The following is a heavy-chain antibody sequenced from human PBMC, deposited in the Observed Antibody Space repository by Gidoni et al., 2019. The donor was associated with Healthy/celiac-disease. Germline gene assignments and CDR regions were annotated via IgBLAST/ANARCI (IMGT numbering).Heavy chain of an antibody. D-gene: IGHD5-12*01. CDR3: VRSHGSNDPYFFDY. Sequence: QLQLQESGPGLVKPSETLSLTCTVSGGSISRGNYYWGWIRQPPGKGLEWIANIYYGGSIYYNPSLKSRVTISVDTSKNHFSLKLTSVTAADTALYYCVRSHGSNDPYFFDYWGQGTLVTVSS. J-gene: IGHJ4*02. V-gene: IGHV4-39*02. CDR2: IYYGGSI. CDR1: GGSISRGNYY.